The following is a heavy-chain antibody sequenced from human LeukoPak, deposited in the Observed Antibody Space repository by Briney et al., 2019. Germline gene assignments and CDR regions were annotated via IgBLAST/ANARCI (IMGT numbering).Heavy chain of an antibody. CDR1: DFLFSSYG. J-gene: IGHJ4*02. CDR2: IRYDGTNK. Sequence: GGSLRLSCAASDFLFSSYGMHWVRQAPGKALEWVSFIRYDGTNKYYLDSVRGRFTISRDNSKNTVDLQMSSLRPEDTAVYYCARDAYSSSWYYFDYWGQGTLVTVSS. V-gene: IGHV3-30*02. CDR3: ARDAYSSSWYYFDY. D-gene: IGHD6-13*01.